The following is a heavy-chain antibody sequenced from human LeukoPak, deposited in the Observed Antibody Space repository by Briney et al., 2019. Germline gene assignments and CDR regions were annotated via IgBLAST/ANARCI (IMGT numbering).Heavy chain of an antibody. D-gene: IGHD6-13*01. J-gene: IGHJ5*02. V-gene: IGHV4-59*01. CDR1: GGSISSYY. Sequence: PSETLSLTCTVSGGSISSYYWSWIRQPPGKGLEWIGYIYYSGSTNYNPSLKSRVTISVDTSKNQFSLKLSSVTAADTAVYYCARVMYSSSSNWFDPWGQGTLVTVSS. CDR3: ARVMYSSSSNWFDP. CDR2: IYYSGST.